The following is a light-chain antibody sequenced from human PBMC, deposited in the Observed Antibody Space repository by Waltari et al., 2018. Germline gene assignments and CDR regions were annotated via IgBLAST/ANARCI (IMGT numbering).Light chain of an antibody. V-gene: IGLV2-8*01. CDR3: SSYAGGSSLM. CDR1: STAVEGYDP. CDR2: EVT. J-gene: IGLJ3*02. Sequence: QSALTQPPSASGSPGQSITISCTGISTAVEGYDPFFWYQQHPGKAPKLLIYEVTKPPSGVPDRFSGSKSDNTASLAVSGLQAEDEADYYCSSYAGGSSLMFGGGTKLTVL.